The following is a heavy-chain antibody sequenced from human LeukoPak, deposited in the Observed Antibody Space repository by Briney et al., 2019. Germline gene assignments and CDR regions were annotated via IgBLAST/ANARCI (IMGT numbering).Heavy chain of an antibody. Sequence: PTGGSLRLSCAASGFTFSSYSMNWVRQAPGKGLEWVSYISSSSGRTFYADSVKGRFTSSRDNAKNSLYLQMHSLRDEDTAVYYCARESASGSYSPYWGQGTLVTVSS. D-gene: IGHD1-26*01. CDR3: ARESASGSYSPY. V-gene: IGHV3-48*02. CDR1: GFTFSSYS. J-gene: IGHJ4*02. CDR2: ISSSSGRT.